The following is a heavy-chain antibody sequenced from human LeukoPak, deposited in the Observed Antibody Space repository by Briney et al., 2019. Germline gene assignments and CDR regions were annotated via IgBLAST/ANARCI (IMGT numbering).Heavy chain of an antibody. V-gene: IGHV4-34*01. J-gene: IGHJ4*02. CDR1: GGSFSGYY. CDR3: ARPGYYDNSGFNFDY. Sequence: SETLSLTCAVYGGSFSGYYWSWIRQPPGKGLEWIGEINHSGSTNYNPSLKSRVTISVDTSKNQFSLKLSSVTAADTAVYYCARPGYYDNSGFNFDYWGQGTLVTVSS. CDR2: INHSGST. D-gene: IGHD3-22*01.